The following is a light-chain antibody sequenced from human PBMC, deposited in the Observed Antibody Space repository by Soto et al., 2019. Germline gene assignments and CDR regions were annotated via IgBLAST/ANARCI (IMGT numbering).Light chain of an antibody. CDR1: QSVSSSY. V-gene: IGKV3-20*01. Sequence: EIVLTQSPGTLSLSPGVRATLSCRASQSVSSSYLAWYQQKPGQAPRLLIYGASSRATGIPDRFSGSGSGTDFTLTISRLEPEDFAVYYRQQYGSSSSFGQGTKVDIK. CDR2: GAS. CDR3: QQYGSSSS. J-gene: IGKJ1*01.